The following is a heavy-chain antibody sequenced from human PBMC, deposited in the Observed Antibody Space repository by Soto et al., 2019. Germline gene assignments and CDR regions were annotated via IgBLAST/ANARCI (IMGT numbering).Heavy chain of an antibody. CDR1: GYTFSTYG. J-gene: IGHJ6*02. D-gene: IGHD1-1*01. CDR3: ARGKGMEENYFYYGLDI. Sequence: ASVKVSCKASGYTFSTYGMHWVRQAPGQSLEWVGWLNGGTGQTRYSQRFQDRVIITRDTSASTGYMELSSLRSEDTAVYYCARGKGMEENYFYYGLDIWGQGTTVTVS. CDR2: LNGGTGQT. V-gene: IGHV1-3*01.